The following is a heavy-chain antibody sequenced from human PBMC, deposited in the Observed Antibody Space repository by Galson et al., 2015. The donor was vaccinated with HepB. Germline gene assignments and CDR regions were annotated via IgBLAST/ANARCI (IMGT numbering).Heavy chain of an antibody. CDR3: TREEEDVALVPASVDHYYYGMDV. D-gene: IGHD2-2*01. J-gene: IGHJ6*02. Sequence: SVKVSCKASGGSFSNYAITWVRQAPGQGLEWMGRIVPVLGSVKYAQKFQGRVKITADEITSTAYMELGSLRSEDTAVYYCTREEEDVALVPASVDHYYYGMDVWGQGTTVTVYS. CDR2: IVPVLGSV. V-gene: IGHV1-69*11. CDR1: GGSFSNYA.